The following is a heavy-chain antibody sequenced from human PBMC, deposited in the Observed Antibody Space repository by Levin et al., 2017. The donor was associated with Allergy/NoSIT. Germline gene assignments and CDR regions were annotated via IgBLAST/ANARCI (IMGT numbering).Heavy chain of an antibody. V-gene: IGHV4-59*01. Sequence: SQTLSLTCTVSGGSISSYYWSWIRQPPGKGLEWIGYIYYSGSTNYNPSLKSRVTISVDTSKNQFSLKLSSVTAADTAVYYCARGRPSYYDILTGWVGVYFDYWGQGTLVTVSS. CDR1: GGSISSYY. D-gene: IGHD3-9*01. CDR2: IYYSGST. J-gene: IGHJ4*02. CDR3: ARGRPSYYDILTGWVGVYFDY.